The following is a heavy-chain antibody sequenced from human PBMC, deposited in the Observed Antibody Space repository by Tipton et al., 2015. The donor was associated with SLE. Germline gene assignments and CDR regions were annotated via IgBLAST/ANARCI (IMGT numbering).Heavy chain of an antibody. D-gene: IGHD2-8*01. Sequence: TLSLTCTVSGGSISSYYWVWIRQPPGKGLEWIGSTYYGGTTYDTPSLRSRVSISLDTSKNQFSLRLTSVTAADTGVYYCARDGPPNYYYYGMDVWGQGTTVTVSS. CDR2: TYYGGTT. J-gene: IGHJ6*01. CDR1: GGSISSYY. V-gene: IGHV4-39*01. CDR3: ARDGPPNYYYYGMDV.